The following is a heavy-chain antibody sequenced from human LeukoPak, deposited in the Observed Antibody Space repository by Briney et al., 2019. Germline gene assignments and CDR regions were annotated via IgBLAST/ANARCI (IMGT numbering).Heavy chain of an antibody. Sequence: SETLSLTCTVSGGSISSYYWSWIRQPPGKGLEWIGEINHSGSTNYNPSLKSRVTISVDTSKNQFSLNLSSVTAADTAVYYCARGYSSGWYDYWGQGTLVTVSS. D-gene: IGHD6-19*01. CDR2: INHSGST. J-gene: IGHJ4*02. V-gene: IGHV4-34*01. CDR1: GGSISSYY. CDR3: ARGYSSGWYDY.